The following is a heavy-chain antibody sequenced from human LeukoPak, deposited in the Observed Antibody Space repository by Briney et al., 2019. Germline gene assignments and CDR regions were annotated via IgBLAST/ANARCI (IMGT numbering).Heavy chain of an antibody. V-gene: IGHV4-61*02. Sequence: SETLSLTCTVSRGSISSGSHYWRWIRQPAGRGLEWIGRIYTSGSTNYNPSLKSRVTISIDTSKNQFSLKLSSVTAADTAVYYCAMGNYRGFDYWGQGALVTVSS. CDR3: AMGNYRGFDY. CDR2: IYTSGST. CDR1: RGSISSGSHY. J-gene: IGHJ4*02. D-gene: IGHD5-24*01.